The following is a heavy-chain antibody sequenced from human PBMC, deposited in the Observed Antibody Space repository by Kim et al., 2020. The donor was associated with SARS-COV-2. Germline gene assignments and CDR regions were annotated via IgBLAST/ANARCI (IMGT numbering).Heavy chain of an antibody. D-gene: IGHD1-7*01. J-gene: IGHJ5*02. CDR1: GYTFTSYG. CDR2: ISAYNGNT. V-gene: IGHV1-18*01. CDR3: ARDRATDGTGTMFHQGDFDP. Sequence: ASVKVSCKASGYTFTSYGISWVRQAPGQGLEWMGWISAYNGNTNYAQKLQGRVTMTTDTSTSTAYMELRSLRSDDTAVYYCARDRATDGTGTMFHQGDFDPWGQGTLVTVSS.